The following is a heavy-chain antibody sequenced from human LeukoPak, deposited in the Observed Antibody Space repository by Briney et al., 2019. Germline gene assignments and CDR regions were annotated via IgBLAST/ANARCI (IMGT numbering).Heavy chain of an antibody. V-gene: IGHV3-23*01. J-gene: IGHJ4*02. Sequence: PGGSLRLSCAASGFTFSSYAMSWVRQAPGKGLEWVSTISGSGGSTYYADSVKGRFTISRDNSKNTLYLQMNSLRAEDTAVYYCAKDPFYDFWSGSSEDYWGQGTLVTVSS. CDR3: AKDPFYDFWSGSSEDY. CDR1: GFTFSSYA. D-gene: IGHD3-3*01. CDR2: ISGSGGST.